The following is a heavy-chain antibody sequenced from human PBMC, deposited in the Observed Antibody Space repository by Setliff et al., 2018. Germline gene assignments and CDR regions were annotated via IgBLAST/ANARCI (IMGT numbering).Heavy chain of an antibody. J-gene: IGHJ6*03. CDR1: GFTFSNYW. CDR3: ARERVGRYYYYHMDV. D-gene: IGHD1-26*01. Sequence: PGGSLRLSCAASGFTFSNYWMSWVRQTPGKGLEWVAHIKQDGSEKYYVDSVKGRFIISRDNAKNSLYLQMNSLRDEDTAVYYCARERVGRYYYYHMDVWGKGTTVTGSS. CDR2: IKQDGSEK. V-gene: IGHV3-7*03.